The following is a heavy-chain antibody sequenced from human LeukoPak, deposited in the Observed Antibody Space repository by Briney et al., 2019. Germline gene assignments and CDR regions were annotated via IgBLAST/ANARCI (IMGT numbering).Heavy chain of an antibody. V-gene: IGHV3-43D*03. D-gene: IGHD2-15*01. Sequence: GGSLRLSCAASGFTFDDYAMHWARQAPGKGLEWVSLISWDGGSTYYADSVKGRFTISRDNSKNSLYLQMNSLRAEDTAVYYCARDRLGRAQYCSGGSCYVRRHLNWFDPWGQGTLVTVSS. CDR2: ISWDGGST. CDR1: GFTFDDYA. CDR3: ARDRLGRAQYCSGGSCYVRRHLNWFDP. J-gene: IGHJ5*02.